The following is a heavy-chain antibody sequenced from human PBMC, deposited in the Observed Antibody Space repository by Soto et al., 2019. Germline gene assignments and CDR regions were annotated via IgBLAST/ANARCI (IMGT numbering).Heavy chain of an antibody. CDR3: ARSGGSYPMEC. CDR2: IYPGDSDT. J-gene: IGHJ6*04. CDR1: GYSFTSYW. D-gene: IGHD1-26*01. Sequence: PEESLKISCEASGYSFTSYWIGWVRQMHGKGLEWMGIIYPGDSDTRYSPSFQGQVTISADKSLSTAYLQWRSLKASDTAMYYCARSGGSYPMECWGKGNTVTVSS. V-gene: IGHV5-51*01.